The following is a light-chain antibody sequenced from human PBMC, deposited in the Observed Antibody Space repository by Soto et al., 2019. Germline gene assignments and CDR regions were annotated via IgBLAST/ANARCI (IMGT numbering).Light chain of an antibody. CDR1: SSDVGAYIF. CDR3: VSFAGGTDV. V-gene: IGLV2-8*01. Sequence: QSVLTQPPSASGSPGQSVTISCPGTSSDVGAYIFVSWYQQHPGKAPKLMVYDVNRRPPGVPDRFSGSKSGNTASLTVSGLQAEDEADYYCVSFAGGTDVFGTGTKVTVL. J-gene: IGLJ1*01. CDR2: DVN.